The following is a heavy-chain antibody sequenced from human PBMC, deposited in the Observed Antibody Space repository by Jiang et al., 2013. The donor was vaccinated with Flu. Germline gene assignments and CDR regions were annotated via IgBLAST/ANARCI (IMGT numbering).Heavy chain of an antibody. J-gene: IGHJ6*02. CDR2: INHSGST. V-gene: IGHV4-34*01. Sequence: FSGYYWSWIRQPPGKGLEWIGEINHSGSTNYNPSLKSRVTISVDTSKNQFSLKLSSVTAADTAVYYCARNIVVVPAAYYYYYYGMDVWGQGTTVTVSS. CDR1: FSGYY. D-gene: IGHD2-2*01. CDR3: ARNIVVVPAAYYYYYYGMDV.